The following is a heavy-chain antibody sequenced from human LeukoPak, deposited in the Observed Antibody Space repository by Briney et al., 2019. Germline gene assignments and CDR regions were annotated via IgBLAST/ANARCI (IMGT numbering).Heavy chain of an antibody. Sequence: ASVKVSCKASGYTFTGYYLHWVRQAPGKGLEWMGWFNPKSGGTNYAQKFQGRVTMTRDTSISTAYMELSRLTADDTAVYYCARRVYPNDYAPFDYWGQGTLVTVSS. V-gene: IGHV1-2*02. J-gene: IGHJ4*02. CDR1: GYTFTGYY. D-gene: IGHD4-17*01. CDR3: ARRVYPNDYAPFDY. CDR2: FNPKSGGT.